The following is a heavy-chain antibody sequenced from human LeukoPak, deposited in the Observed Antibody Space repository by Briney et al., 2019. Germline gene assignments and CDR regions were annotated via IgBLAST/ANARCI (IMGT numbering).Heavy chain of an antibody. CDR2: ISYSGNT. V-gene: IGHV4-59*01. Sequence: SEALSLTCTVSGGSISGFYWSWIRQPPGQGLEWIGYISYSGNTNYIPSLKSRVTISVDTSKNQFSLKLNSVTAADTAVYYCARGERQTSGYYYYFDYWGQGTLVPVSS. D-gene: IGHD3-22*01. CDR3: ARGERQTSGYYYYFDY. J-gene: IGHJ4*02. CDR1: GGSISGFY.